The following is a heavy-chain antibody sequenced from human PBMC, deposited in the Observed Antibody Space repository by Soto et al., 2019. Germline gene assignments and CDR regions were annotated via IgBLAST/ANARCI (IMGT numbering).Heavy chain of an antibody. CDR3: ARDRGSCWYLAVGQPFDP. CDR2: IKQDGSEK. D-gene: IGHD6-19*01. CDR1: GFTFSSYW. J-gene: IGHJ5*02. Sequence: GGSLRLSCAASGFTFSSYWMSWVRQAPGKGLEWVANIKQDGSEKYYVDSVKGRFTISRDNAKNSLYLQMNSLRAEDTAVYYCARDRGSCWYLAVGQPFDPWGQGTLVTVSS. V-gene: IGHV3-7*01.